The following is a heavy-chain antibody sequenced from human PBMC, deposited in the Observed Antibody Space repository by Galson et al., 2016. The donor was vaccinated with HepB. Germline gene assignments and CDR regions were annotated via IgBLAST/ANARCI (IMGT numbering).Heavy chain of an antibody. CDR1: GYTFSDYG. CDR3: ARDLWREDY. CDR2: ISIYNGNT. Sequence: SVKVSCKASGYTFSDYGFNWVRRAPGQGLEWMGWISIYNGNTNYAQKVQGRVAMTTDTYTTTVYMELRSLTPDDTAVYFCARDLWREDYWGQGTLVTVSS. D-gene: IGHD2/OR15-2a*01. J-gene: IGHJ4*02. V-gene: IGHV1-18*04.